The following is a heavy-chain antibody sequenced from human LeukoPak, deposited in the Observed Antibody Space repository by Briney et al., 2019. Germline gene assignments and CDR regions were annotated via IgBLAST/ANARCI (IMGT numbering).Heavy chain of an antibody. CDR2: INHSGST. Sequence: SETLSLTCAVYGGSFSGYYWSWIRQPPGKGLEWIGEINHSGSTNYNPSLKSRVTISVDMSKNQFSLKLSSVTAADTAVYYCARVVGPEGATRYWGQGTLVTVSS. J-gene: IGHJ4*02. D-gene: IGHD1-26*01. CDR3: ARVVGPEGATRY. CDR1: GGSFSGYY. V-gene: IGHV4-34*01.